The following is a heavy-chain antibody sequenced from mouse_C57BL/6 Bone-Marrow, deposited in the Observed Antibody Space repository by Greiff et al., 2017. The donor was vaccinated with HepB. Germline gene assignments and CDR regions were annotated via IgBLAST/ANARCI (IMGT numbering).Heavy chain of an antibody. Sequence: QVHVKQSGAELVRPGASVTLSCKASGYTFTDYEMHWVKQTPVHGLEWIGAIDPETGGTAYNQKFKGKAILTADKSSSTAYMELRSLTSEDSAVYYCTRPPVWGQGTSVTVSS. CDR1: GYTFTDYE. CDR3: TRPPV. J-gene: IGHJ4*01. CDR2: IDPETGGT. V-gene: IGHV1-15*01.